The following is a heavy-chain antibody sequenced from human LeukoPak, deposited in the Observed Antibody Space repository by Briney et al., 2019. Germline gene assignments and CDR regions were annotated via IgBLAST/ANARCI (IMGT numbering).Heavy chain of an antibody. CDR1: GFTFSSYN. CDR2: ISSSSSYI. CDR3: AKSVVVITFRFDD. J-gene: IGHJ4*02. V-gene: IGHV3-21*04. Sequence: GGSLRLSCAASGFTFSSYNMNWVRQAPGKGLEWVSSISSSSSYIYYADSVRGRFTISRDNAKNSLYLQMNSLRAEDTAIYYCAKSVVVITFRFDDWGQEALVTVSS. D-gene: IGHD2-15*01.